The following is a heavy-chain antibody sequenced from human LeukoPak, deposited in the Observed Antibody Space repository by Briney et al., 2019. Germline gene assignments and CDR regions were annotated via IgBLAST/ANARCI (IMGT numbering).Heavy chain of an antibody. CDR2: ISSSSSTI. J-gene: IGHJ4*02. V-gene: IGHV3-48*04. CDR1: GFTFSSYS. CDR3: ARVLVATLNEGDYFDY. D-gene: IGHD5-12*01. Sequence: GGSLRLSCAASGFTFSSYSMNWVRQAPGKGLEWVSYISSSSSTIYYADSVKGRFTISRDNAKNSLYLQMNSLRAEDTAVYYCARVLVATLNEGDYFDYWGQGTLVTVSS.